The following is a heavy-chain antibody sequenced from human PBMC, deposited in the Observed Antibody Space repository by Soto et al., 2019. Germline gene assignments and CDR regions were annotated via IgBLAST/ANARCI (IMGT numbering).Heavy chain of an antibody. J-gene: IGHJ6*01. CDR1: GGTFSSYA. V-gene: IGHV1-69*13. CDR2: IIPIFGTA. CDR3: ASTGGYEFWRGPPLYGMEV. Sequence: SVKVSCKASGGTFSSYAISWVRQAPGQGLEWMGGIIPIFGTANYAQKFQGRVTITADESTSTAYMELSSLRSEDTAVYYCASTGGYEFWRGPPLYGMEVWGQGTTVNVPS. D-gene: IGHD3-3*01.